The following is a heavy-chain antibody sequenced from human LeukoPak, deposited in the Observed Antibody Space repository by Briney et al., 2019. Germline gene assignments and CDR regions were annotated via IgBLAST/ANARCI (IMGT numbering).Heavy chain of an antibody. V-gene: IGHV4-59*08. CDR2: IYYSGST. Sequence: SETLSLTCTVSGGSISSYYWTWIRQPPGKGLEWIGFIYYSGSTNYSPSLKSRVSISVDTSKNQFSLKLTSVTAADTAIYYCARLMEPIRSPEFYLDYWGQGALVTVSS. CDR3: ARLMEPIRSPEFYLDY. D-gene: IGHD2-8*01. J-gene: IGHJ4*02. CDR1: GGSISSYY.